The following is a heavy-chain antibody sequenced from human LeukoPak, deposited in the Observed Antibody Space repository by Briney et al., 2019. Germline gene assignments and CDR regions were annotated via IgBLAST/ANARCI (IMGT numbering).Heavy chain of an antibody. CDR2: ISGSGGTT. CDR1: GFTFSSYS. D-gene: IGHD3-22*01. Sequence: PGGSLRLSCAASGFTFSSYSMNWVRQAPGKGLEWVSTISGSGGTTYYADSVKGRFTISRDNSKNTLWLQMNTLRAEDTAVYYCAKGRSTSLSMIVVLRPDAFDIWGQGTMVIVSS. J-gene: IGHJ3*02. V-gene: IGHV3-23*01. CDR3: AKGRSTSLSMIVVLRPDAFDI.